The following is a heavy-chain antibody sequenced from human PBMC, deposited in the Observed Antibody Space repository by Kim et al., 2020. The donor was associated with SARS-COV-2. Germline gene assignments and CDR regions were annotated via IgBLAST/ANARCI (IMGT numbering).Heavy chain of an antibody. D-gene: IGHD3-10*01. J-gene: IGHJ5*02. CDR3: TAVDYYGSGGSP. CDR1: GGSISSSSYY. V-gene: IGHV4-39*01. Sequence: SETLSLTCTVSGGSISSSSYYWGWIRQPPGKGLEWIGSIYYSGSTYYNPSLKSRVTISVDTSKNQFSLKLSSVTAADTAVYYCTAVDYYGSGGSPWGQGTLVTVSS. CDR2: IYYSGST.